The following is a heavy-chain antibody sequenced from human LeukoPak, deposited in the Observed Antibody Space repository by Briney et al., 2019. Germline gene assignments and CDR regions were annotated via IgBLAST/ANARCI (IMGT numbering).Heavy chain of an antibody. CDR2: INAANGNT. V-gene: IGHV1-3*01. Sequence: GASVKVSCKTSGFTFTTYTMHWVRQAPGQRLEWMGWINAANGNTQYSQKFQGRVTITRDTSASTAYMELSSLRSEDTAVYYCARVRQEWLVLSGSYFDYWGQGTLVTVSS. CDR3: ARVRQEWLVLSGSYFDY. D-gene: IGHD6-19*01. J-gene: IGHJ4*02. CDR1: GFTFTTYT.